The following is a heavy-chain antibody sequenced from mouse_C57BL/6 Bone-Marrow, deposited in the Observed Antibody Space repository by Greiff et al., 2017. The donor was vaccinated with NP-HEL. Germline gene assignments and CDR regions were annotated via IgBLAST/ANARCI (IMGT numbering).Heavy chain of an antibody. Sequence: QVQLQQPGAELVKPGASVKMSCKASGYTFTSYWITWVKQRPGQGLEWIGDIYPGSGSTNYNEKFKSKATLTVDTSSSTAYMQLSSLTSEDSAVYYCARRGTTVVAKGYFDVWGTGTTVTVSS. J-gene: IGHJ1*03. CDR3: ARRGTTVVAKGYFDV. CDR1: GYTFTSYW. V-gene: IGHV1-55*01. CDR2: IYPGSGST. D-gene: IGHD1-1*01.